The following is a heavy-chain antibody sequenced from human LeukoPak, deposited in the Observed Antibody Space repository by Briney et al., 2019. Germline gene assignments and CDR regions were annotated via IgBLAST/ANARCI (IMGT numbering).Heavy chain of an antibody. V-gene: IGHV3-48*03. CDR3: ARDVRDPDAFDM. Sequence: GGSLRLSCAASGFTFRSYEMNWVRQAPGTGLEWVSYISSSGSTVYYADSVKGRFTISRDSAKNSLYLQMNSLIAEDTAVYYCARDVRDPDAFDMCGQGTMVTVSS. D-gene: IGHD2-21*02. CDR2: ISSSGSTV. CDR1: GFTFRSYE. J-gene: IGHJ3*02.